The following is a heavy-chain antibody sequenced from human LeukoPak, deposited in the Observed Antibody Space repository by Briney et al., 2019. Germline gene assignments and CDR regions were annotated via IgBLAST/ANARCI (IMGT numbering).Heavy chain of an antibody. CDR3: AREPYYDILTGYYTSYGMDV. J-gene: IGHJ6*02. D-gene: IGHD3-9*01. CDR2: ISWNSVGI. V-gene: IGHV3-9*01. CDR1: GFTFDDYA. Sequence: GGSLRLSCAASGFTFDDYAVSWVRQAPGKGLEWVPGISWNSVGIGYADSVRGRFTISRDNSKNTLYLQMNSLRAEDTAVYYCAREPYYDILTGYYTSYGMDVWGQGTTVTVSS.